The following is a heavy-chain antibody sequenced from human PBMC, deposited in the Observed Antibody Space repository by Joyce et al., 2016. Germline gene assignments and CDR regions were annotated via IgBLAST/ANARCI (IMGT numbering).Heavy chain of an antibody. CDR2: IYSCGAT. CDR3: ARVPGFH. V-gene: IGHV3-53*01. CDR1: GFTVSNNY. Sequence: EVQLVESGGGLIQPGGSLRLSCAASGFTVSNNYMPWVRQAPGKGLEWVSFIYSCGATYYADSVKGRFTISRDKNTLYLQMNSLRVEDTAVYYCARVPGFHWGQGTLVTVSS. J-gene: IGHJ4*02.